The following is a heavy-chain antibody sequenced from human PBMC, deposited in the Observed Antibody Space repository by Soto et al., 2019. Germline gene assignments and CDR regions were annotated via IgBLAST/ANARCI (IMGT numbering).Heavy chain of an antibody. D-gene: IGHD1-1*01. V-gene: IGHV1-8*02. J-gene: IGHJ5*02. CDR1: GYTFTNND. CDR2: MNPGSGDT. Sequence: QVQLVQSGAEVKKPGASVKVSCKASGYTFTNNDVCWVRQATGQGLEWMGWMNPGSGDTGYAQKSQGRVTMTRDISIATAYMELNSLISEDTAIYYCARMESFGALNWFDPWGQGTLVTVSS. CDR3: ARMESFGALNWFDP.